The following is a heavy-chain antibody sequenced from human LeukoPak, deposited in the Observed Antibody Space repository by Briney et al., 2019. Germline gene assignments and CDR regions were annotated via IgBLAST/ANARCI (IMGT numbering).Heavy chain of an antibody. CDR1: GYTFTSYY. V-gene: IGHV1-46*01. D-gene: IGHD1-26*01. CDR2: INPTGGST. CDR3: ASLKAVGAIYYFDY. Sequence: EASVKVSCTASGYTFTSYYMHWVRQAPGQGLEWMGLINPTGGSTGYAQKFQGRVTMTRDMSTSTDYMELSSLRSDDTAVYYCASLKAVGAIYYFDYWGQGTLVTASS. J-gene: IGHJ4*02.